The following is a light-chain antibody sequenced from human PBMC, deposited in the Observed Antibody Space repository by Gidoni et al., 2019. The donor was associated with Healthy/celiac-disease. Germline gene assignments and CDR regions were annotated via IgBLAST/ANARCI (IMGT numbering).Light chain of an antibody. J-gene: IGLJ2*01. CDR2: EVS. V-gene: IGLV2-23*02. CDR3: CSYAGSSTSV. Sequence: QSAMTQPGPVSRTPGQSITISCTGTSIDVGSYNLVSWYQQHTGKAPKLMIYEVSKRPAGVSNRFSGSNSGNTASLTIPGLQAEDEADYYCCSYAGSSTSVFGGGTKLPVL. CDR1: SIDVGSYNL.